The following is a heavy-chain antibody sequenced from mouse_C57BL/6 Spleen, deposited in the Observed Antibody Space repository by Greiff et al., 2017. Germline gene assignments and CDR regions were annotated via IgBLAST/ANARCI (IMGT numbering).Heavy chain of an antibody. Sequence: EVQLQQSGTVLARPGASVKMSCKTSGYTFTSYWMHWVKQRPGQGLEWIGAIYPGNSDTSYNQKFKGKAKLTAVTSASTAYMELSSLTNEDSAVYYCTVYDYVWYFDVWGTGTTVTVSS. J-gene: IGHJ1*03. CDR2: IYPGNSDT. V-gene: IGHV1-5*01. D-gene: IGHD2-4*01. CDR3: TVYDYVWYFDV. CDR1: GYTFTSYW.